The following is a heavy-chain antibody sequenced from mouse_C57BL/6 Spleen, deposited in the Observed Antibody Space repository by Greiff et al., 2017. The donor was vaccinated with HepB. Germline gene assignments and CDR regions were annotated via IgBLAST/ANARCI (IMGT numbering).Heavy chain of an antibody. J-gene: IGHJ2*01. Sequence: QVHVKQPGAELVRPGSSVKLSCKASGYTFTSYWMHWVKQRPIQGLEWIGNIDPSDSETHYNQKFKDKATLTVDKSSSTAYMQLSSLTSEDSAVYYCAVIYYDYDEGSYFDYWGQGTTLTVSS. CDR2: IDPSDSET. CDR1: GYTFTSYW. V-gene: IGHV1-52*01. D-gene: IGHD2-4*01. CDR3: AVIYYDYDEGSYFDY.